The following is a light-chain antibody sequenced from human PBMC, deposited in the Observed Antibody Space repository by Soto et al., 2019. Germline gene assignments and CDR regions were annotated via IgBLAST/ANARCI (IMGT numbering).Light chain of an antibody. J-gene: IGKJ1*01. CDR3: QQSYSTPWT. CDR2: GTS. CDR1: QSISGY. Sequence: DIQMTQSPSSLSGSAGDRVTITCRASQSISGYLNWYQQKPGKAPKVLMYGTSILQTGVSSRFSGSGSGTDFILTNNSLQPEDFATYYCQQSYSTPWTFGQGTKVEIK. V-gene: IGKV1-39*01.